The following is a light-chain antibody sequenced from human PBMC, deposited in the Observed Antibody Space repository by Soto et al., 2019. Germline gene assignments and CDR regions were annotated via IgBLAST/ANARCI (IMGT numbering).Light chain of an antibody. Sequence: DIQLTQSPSFLSASVGDRVTITCRASRAISSYLAWYQQRPGEAPKLLIFAASTLQSGVPSRFSGSGSGTDATPTISSLQPDDVATSYCQQFNDYPLTFGGVTKVDIK. CDR2: AAS. CDR3: QQFNDYPLT. V-gene: IGKV1-9*01. CDR1: RAISSY. J-gene: IGKJ4*01.